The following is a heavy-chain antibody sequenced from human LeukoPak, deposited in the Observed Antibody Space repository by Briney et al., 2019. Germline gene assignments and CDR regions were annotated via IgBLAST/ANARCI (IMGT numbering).Heavy chain of an antibody. D-gene: IGHD3-16*02. CDR1: GFTFSSYA. CDR3: AKPPPRASLVLYYFDY. J-gene: IGHJ4*02. Sequence: GGSLRLSCAASGFTFSSYAMSWVRQAPGKGLEWVSAISGSGGSTYYADSVKGRFTISRDNSKNTLYPQMNSLRAEDTAVYYCAKPPPRASLVLYYFDYWGQGTLVTVSS. V-gene: IGHV3-23*01. CDR2: ISGSGGST.